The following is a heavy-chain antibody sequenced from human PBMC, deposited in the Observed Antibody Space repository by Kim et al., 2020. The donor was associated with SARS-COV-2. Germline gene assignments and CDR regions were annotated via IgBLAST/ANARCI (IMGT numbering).Heavy chain of an antibody. J-gene: IGHJ3*02. D-gene: IGHD3-16*01. V-gene: IGHV3-53*01. CDR3: ARDFGDGGDPEPFDI. CDR2: IYPGGST. CDR1: GFTVSSHY. Sequence: GGSLRLSCAASGFTVSSHYMSWVRQAPGKGLECVSVIYPGGSTYYTDSVKGRFTISRDNSRNTLYLQMNSLRADDTAVYYCARDFGDGGDPEPFDIWGQG.